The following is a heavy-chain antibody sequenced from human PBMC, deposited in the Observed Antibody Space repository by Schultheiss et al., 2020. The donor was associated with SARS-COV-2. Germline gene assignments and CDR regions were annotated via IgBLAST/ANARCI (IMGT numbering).Heavy chain of an antibody. V-gene: IGHV3-33*01. CDR3: ARAGVVDY. CDR1: GFTFSSYG. CDR2: IWYDGSNK. D-gene: IGHD3-3*01. J-gene: IGHJ4*02. Sequence: GGSLRLSCAASGFTFSSYGMHWVRQAPGKGLEWVAVIWYDGSNKYYADSVKGRFTISRDNAKNSLYLQMNSLRAEDTAVYYCARAGVVDYWGQGTLVTVSS.